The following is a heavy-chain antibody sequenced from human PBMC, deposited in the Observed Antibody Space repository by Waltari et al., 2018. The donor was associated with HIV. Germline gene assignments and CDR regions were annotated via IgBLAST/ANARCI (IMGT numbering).Heavy chain of an antibody. CDR1: GFTFSSYW. CDR2: IKQDGSEK. CDR3: ARGGFYGSGSKVN. D-gene: IGHD3-10*01. Sequence: EVQLVESGGGLVQPGGSLRLSCAASGFTFSSYWMSWVRQAPGKGVEWVANIKQDGSEKYYVDSVNGRFTSSRDNAENSLYLQMNSLRAEDTAVYYCARGGFYGSGSKVNWGQGTLVTVSS. V-gene: IGHV3-7*04. J-gene: IGHJ4*02.